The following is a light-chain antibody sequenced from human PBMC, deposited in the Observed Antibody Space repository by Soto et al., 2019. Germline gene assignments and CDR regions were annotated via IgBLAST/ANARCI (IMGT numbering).Light chain of an antibody. CDR1: QGISSY. Sequence: DLQLTQSPSFLSASVGDRVTITCRASQGISSYLAWYQQKPGKAPKLLIYAASTLQSGVPSRFSGSGSGTEFTLTISSLQPEDFATYYCQQLNSYPGTFGQGTKVEIK. CDR3: QQLNSYPGT. CDR2: AAS. J-gene: IGKJ1*01. V-gene: IGKV1-9*01.